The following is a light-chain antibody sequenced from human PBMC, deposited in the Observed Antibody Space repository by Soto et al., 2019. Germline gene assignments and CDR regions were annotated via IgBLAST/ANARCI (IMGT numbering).Light chain of an antibody. V-gene: IGKV1-5*01. Sequence: DIQMTQSPSTLSASVGDRVTITCRASQSINAWLAWYQQKPGKAPKLLIYDVSTLDSGVPSRFSGSASGTEFTLTFSSFDSDDFATYYCQQSYATPLTFGGGAKVEIK. J-gene: IGKJ4*01. CDR3: QQSYATPLT. CDR2: DVS. CDR1: QSINAW.